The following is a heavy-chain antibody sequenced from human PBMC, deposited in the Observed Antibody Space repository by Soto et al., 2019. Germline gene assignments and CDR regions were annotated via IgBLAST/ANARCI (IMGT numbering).Heavy chain of an antibody. CDR1: GYTFTSYD. V-gene: IGHV1-8*01. J-gene: IGHJ6*03. D-gene: IGHD2-15*01. CDR2: MNPNSGNT. Sequence: QVLLVQSGAEVKKPGASVQVSCKASGYTFTSYDINWVREATGQGLEWMGWMNPNSGNTGYAQKFQGRVTMTRNTSISTAYMELSSLRSDVTALHYSARGVVRRATYYYNMDAWGKGITVTVPS. CDR3: ARGVVRRATYYYNMDA.